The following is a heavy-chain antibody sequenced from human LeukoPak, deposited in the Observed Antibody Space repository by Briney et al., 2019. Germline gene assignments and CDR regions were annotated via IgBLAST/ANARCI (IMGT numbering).Heavy chain of an antibody. Sequence: SVKVSCKASGGTFSSYAISWVRQAPGQGLEWMGRIILILGIANYAQKFQGRVTITVDKSTSTAYMELSSLRSEDTAVYYCARDLGYYGSGSDAFDIWGQGTMVTVSS. CDR2: IILILGIA. D-gene: IGHD3-10*01. CDR3: ARDLGYYGSGSDAFDI. CDR1: GGTFSSYA. J-gene: IGHJ3*02. V-gene: IGHV1-69*04.